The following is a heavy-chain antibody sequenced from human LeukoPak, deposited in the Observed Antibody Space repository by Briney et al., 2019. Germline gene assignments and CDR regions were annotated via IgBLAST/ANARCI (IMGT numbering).Heavy chain of an antibody. J-gene: IGHJ3*02. D-gene: IGHD3-22*01. CDR1: GGSISSSSYY. CDR3: ARRNYYDSSGYYSSTAFDI. CDR2: IYYSGST. V-gene: IGHV4-39*01. Sequence: SETLSLTCTVSGGSISSSSYYWGWIRQPQGKGLEWIGSIYYSGSTYYNPSLKSRVTISVDTSKNQFSLKLSSVTAADTAVYYCARRNYYDSSGYYSSTAFDIWGQGTMVTVSS.